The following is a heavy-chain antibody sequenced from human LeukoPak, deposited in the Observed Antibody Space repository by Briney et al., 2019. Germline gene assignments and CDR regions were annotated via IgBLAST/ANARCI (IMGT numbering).Heavy chain of an antibody. CDR2: IYTSGST. D-gene: IGHD3-10*01. J-gene: IGHJ6*03. V-gene: IGHV4-4*07. Sequence: SETLSLTCTVSGGSISSYYWSWIRQPAGKGLEWIGRIYTSGSTNYNPSLKSRVTMSVDTSKNQFSLKLSSVAAADTAVYYCARAVGSGSFQTYYYYMDVWGKGTTVTISS. CDR3: ARAVGSGSFQTYYYYMDV. CDR1: GGSISSYY.